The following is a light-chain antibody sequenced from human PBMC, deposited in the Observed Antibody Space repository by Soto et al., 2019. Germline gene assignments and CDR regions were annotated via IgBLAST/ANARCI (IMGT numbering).Light chain of an antibody. CDR1: KSVSSSY. J-gene: IGKJ1*01. CDR2: GAS. CDR3: QQYGSSPPWT. Sequence: EIVLTQSPGTLSLSPGERATLSCRASKSVSSSYLAWYQQKPGQAPWLLIYGASSRATGIPDRFSGSGSGTDFTLTISRLEPEDFAVYYCQQYGSSPPWTFGQGTKVEIK. V-gene: IGKV3-20*01.